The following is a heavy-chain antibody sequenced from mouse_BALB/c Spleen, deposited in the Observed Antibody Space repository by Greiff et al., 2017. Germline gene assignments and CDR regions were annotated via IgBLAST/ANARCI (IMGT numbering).Heavy chain of an antibody. V-gene: IGHV3-8*02. Sequence: EVMLVESGPSLVKPSQTLSLTCSVTGDSITSGYWNWIRKFPGNKLEYMGYISYSGSTYYNPSLKSRISITRDTSKNQYYLQLNSVTTEDTATYYCAYYGSSYAWFAYWGQGTLVTVSA. CDR1: GDSITSGY. CDR2: ISYSGST. CDR3: AYYGSSYAWFAY. J-gene: IGHJ3*01. D-gene: IGHD1-1*01.